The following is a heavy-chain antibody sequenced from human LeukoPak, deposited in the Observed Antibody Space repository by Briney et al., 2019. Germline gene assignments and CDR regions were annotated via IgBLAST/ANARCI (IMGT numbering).Heavy chain of an antibody. V-gene: IGHV4-30-4*08. CDR3: AREPPPYCSSTSCPLTLPGI. D-gene: IGHD2-2*01. Sequence: SQTLSLTCTVSGGSISSGDYYWRWIRQPPGTGLEWIGYIYYSGSTYYNPSLKSRVTISVDTSKNQFSLKLSSVTAADTAVYYCAREPPPYCSSTSCPLTLPGIWGQGTLVTVSS. CDR2: IYYSGST. CDR1: GGSISSGDYY. J-gene: IGHJ4*02.